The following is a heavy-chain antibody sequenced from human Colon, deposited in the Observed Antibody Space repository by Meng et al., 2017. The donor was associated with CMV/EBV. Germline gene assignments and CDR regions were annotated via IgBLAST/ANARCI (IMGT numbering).Heavy chain of an antibody. CDR3: ASSYDSSGYDFDY. Sequence: SCLCYVYSFISYWIGWVRPMHGKGLEWMGIIYPGDSDTRYRPSFQGQVTSSADKSISTAYLKWSSLKASDTAMYYCASSYDSSGYDFDYWGQGTLVTVSS. D-gene: IGHD3-22*01. CDR1: VYSFISYW. CDR2: IYPGDSDT. J-gene: IGHJ4*02. V-gene: IGHV5-51*01.